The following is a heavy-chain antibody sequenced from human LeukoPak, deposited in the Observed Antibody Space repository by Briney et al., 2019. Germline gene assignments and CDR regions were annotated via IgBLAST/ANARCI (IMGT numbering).Heavy chain of an antibody. CDR3: ARDVPMGYYDSSGHRGYYYGMDV. J-gene: IGHJ6*02. D-gene: IGHD3-22*01. Sequence: SETLSLTCTVSGGSISSYYWSWIRQPPGKGLEWTGYIYYSGSTNYNPSLKSRVTISVDTSKNQFSLKLGSVTAADTAVYYCARDVPMGYYDSSGHRGYYYGMDVWGQGTTVTVSS. CDR1: GGSISSYY. V-gene: IGHV4-59*01. CDR2: IYYSGST.